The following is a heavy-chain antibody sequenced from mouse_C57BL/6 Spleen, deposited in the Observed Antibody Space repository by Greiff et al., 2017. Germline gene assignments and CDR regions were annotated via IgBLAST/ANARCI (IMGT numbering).Heavy chain of an antibody. CDR2: SRNKANDYTT. V-gene: IGHV7-1*01. Sequence: EVKLVESGGGLVQSGRSLRLSCATSGFTFSDFYMEWVRQAPGKGLEWIAASRNKANDYTTEYSASVKGRFIVSRDTSQSILYLQMNALRAEDTAIYYCARDALGRGAMDYWGQGTSVTVSS. CDR3: ARDALGRGAMDY. CDR1: GFTFSDFY. J-gene: IGHJ4*01. D-gene: IGHD4-1*01.